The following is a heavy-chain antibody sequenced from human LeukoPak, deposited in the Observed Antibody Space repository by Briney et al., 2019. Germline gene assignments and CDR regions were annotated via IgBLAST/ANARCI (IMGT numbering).Heavy chain of an antibody. CDR3: ARCRPYYYDSSGYYNWFDP. Sequence: SETLSLTCAVYGGSFSGYYWSWIRQPPGKGLEWIGEINHGGSTNYNPSLKSRVTISVDTSKNQFSLKLSSVTAADTAVYYCARCRPYYYDSSGYYNWFDPWGQGTLVTVSS. CDR1: GGSFSGYY. D-gene: IGHD3-22*01. J-gene: IGHJ5*02. V-gene: IGHV4-34*01. CDR2: INHGGST.